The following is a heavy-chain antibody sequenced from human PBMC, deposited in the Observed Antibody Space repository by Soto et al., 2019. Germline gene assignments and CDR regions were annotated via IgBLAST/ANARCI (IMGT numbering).Heavy chain of an antibody. V-gene: IGHV3-23*01. D-gene: IGHD5-18*01. J-gene: IGHJ2*01. Sequence: GGSLRLSCAASGFTFSSYAMSWLRQAPGKGLEWVSAISGSGGSTYYADSVKGRFTVSRDNSKNTLYLQMNSLRAEDTAVYYCRGYSSGFRDLDLWGRGTLVTVSS. CDR3: RGYSSGFRDLDL. CDR2: ISGSGGST. CDR1: GFTFSSYA.